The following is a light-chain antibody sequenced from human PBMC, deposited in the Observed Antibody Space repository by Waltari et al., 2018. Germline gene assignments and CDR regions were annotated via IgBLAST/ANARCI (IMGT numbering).Light chain of an antibody. CDR1: QSISFW. CDR2: RAS. CDR3: QQFHTNVT. Sequence: IQMTQSPSALSASVGDRVTITCRASQSISFWLAWYQQKPGKAPKLLIYRASTLESGVPSLFSGTGSGTEFTLTISSLQSDDFATYYCQQFHTNVTFGGGTRVEIK. J-gene: IGKJ4*01. V-gene: IGKV1-5*03.